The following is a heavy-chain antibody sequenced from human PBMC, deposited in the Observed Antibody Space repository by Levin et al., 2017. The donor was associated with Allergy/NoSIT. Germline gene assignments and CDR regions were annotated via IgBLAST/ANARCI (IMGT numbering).Heavy chain of an antibody. Sequence: GGSLRLSCAASGFTFDDYAMHWVRQAPGKGLEWVSGISWNSGSIGYADSVKGRFTISRDNAKNSLYLQMNSLGAEDTALYYCAKGGLYASGSYFPAGDWFDPWGQGTLVTVSS. CDR3: AKGGLYASGSYFPAGDWFDP. J-gene: IGHJ5*02. CDR1: GFTFDDYA. V-gene: IGHV3-9*01. D-gene: IGHD3-10*01. CDR2: ISWNSGSI.